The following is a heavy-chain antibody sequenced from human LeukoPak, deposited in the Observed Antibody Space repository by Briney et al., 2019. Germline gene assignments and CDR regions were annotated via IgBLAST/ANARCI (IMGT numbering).Heavy chain of an antibody. Sequence: PSETLSLTCTVSGGSVSSYYWSWIRQPPGKGLEWIGYIYYSGSTNYSPSLKSRVTISVDTSKNQFSLKLSSVTAADTAVYYCARGGLTTVTDWFDPWGQGTLVTVSS. CDR2: IYYSGST. CDR3: ARGGLTTVTDWFDP. V-gene: IGHV4-59*02. D-gene: IGHD4-17*01. CDR1: GGSVSSYY. J-gene: IGHJ5*02.